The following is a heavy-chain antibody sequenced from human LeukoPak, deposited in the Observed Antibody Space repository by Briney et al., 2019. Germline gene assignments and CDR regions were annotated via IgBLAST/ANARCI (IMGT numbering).Heavy chain of an antibody. CDR3: ASVVAGTEYFQH. CDR2: ISAYNGNT. D-gene: IGHD6-19*01. Sequence: ASVKVSCKASGYTFTTYGISWVRQAPGQGLEWMGWISAYNGNTNYAQKLQGRVTMTTDTSTSTAYMELRSLRSDDTAVYYCASVVAGTEYFQHWGQGTLVTVSS. V-gene: IGHV1-18*01. CDR1: GYTFTTYG. J-gene: IGHJ1*01.